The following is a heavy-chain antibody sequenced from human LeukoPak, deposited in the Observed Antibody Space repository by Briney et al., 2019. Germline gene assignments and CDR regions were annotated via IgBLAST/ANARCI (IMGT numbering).Heavy chain of an antibody. D-gene: IGHD3-22*01. CDR1: GFTFSGSA. Sequence: PGGSLRLSCAASGFTFSGSAMHWVRQASGKGLEWVGRIRSKANSYATAYAASVKGRFTISRDDSKNTAYLQMNSLKTEDTAVYYCTSTSTYYYDSSGYYLTKPFDYWGQGTLVTVSS. CDR2: IRSKANSYAT. J-gene: IGHJ4*02. V-gene: IGHV3-73*01. CDR3: TSTSTYYYDSSGYYLTKPFDY.